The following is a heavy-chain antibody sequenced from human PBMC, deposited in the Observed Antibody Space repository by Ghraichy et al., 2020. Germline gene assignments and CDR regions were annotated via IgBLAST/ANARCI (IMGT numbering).Heavy chain of an antibody. CDR1: GFTFSSYW. CDR3: ARIEDVDDPIYYYYYGMDV. Sequence: GGSLRLSCAASGFTFSSYWMSWVRQAPGKGLEWVANIKQDGSEKYYVDSVKGRFTISRDNAKNSLYLQMNSLRAEDTAVYYCARIEDVDDPIYYYYYGMDVWGQGTTVTVSS. V-gene: IGHV3-7*01. CDR2: IKQDGSEK. D-gene: IGHD3-3*01. J-gene: IGHJ6*02.